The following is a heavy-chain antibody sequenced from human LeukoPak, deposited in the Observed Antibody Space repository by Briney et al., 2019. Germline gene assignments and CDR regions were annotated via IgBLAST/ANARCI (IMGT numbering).Heavy chain of an antibody. CDR3: ARRGRRTIAARPLIGAFDI. CDR2: IYLGDSDS. J-gene: IGHJ3*02. D-gene: IGHD6-6*01. V-gene: IGHV5-51*01. CDR1: GYSFPSYW. Sequence: GESLKISCKGSGYSFPSYWIGWVRQMPGKGLEGMGSIYLGDSDSRYSPSFQGQVTISADKSISTAYLQWSSLKASDTAMYYCARRGRRTIAARPLIGAFDIWGQGTMVTVSS.